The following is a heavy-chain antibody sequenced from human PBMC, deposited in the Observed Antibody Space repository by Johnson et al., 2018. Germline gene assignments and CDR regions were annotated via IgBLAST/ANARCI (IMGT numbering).Heavy chain of an antibody. CDR3: AKDRFAGGNDGIDY. V-gene: IGHV3-43D*03. J-gene: IGHJ4*02. Sequence: EVQLVESGGVVVQPGGSLRLSCAASGFRFDDYAMHWVRQVPGKGLDWISLISWDGGSTYYSDSVRGRFTISRDNSKNSLYLQMTSLRPEDTALYYCAKDRFAGGNDGIDYWGQGTLVTVSS. CDR2: ISWDGGST. D-gene: IGHD1-1*01. CDR1: GFRFDDYA.